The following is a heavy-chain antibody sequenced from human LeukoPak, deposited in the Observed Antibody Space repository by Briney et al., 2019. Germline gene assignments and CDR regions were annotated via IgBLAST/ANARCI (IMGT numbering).Heavy chain of an antibody. CDR3: AREIAAAGTSTNWFDP. Sequence: SETLSLTCTVSGGSISSGDYYWSWIRQPPGKGLEWIGYIYYSGSTYYNPSLKSRVTISVDTSKNQFSLKLSSVTAADTAVCYCAREIAAAGTSTNWFDPWGQGTLVTVSS. D-gene: IGHD6-13*01. CDR1: GGSISSGDYY. V-gene: IGHV4-30-4*08. J-gene: IGHJ5*02. CDR2: IYYSGST.